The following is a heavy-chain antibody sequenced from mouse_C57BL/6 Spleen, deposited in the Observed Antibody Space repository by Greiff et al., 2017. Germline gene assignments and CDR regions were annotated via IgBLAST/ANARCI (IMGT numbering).Heavy chain of an antibody. D-gene: IGHD3-1*01. J-gene: IGHJ3*01. V-gene: IGHV1-64*01. Sequence: VQLQQPGAELVKPGASVKLSCKASGYTFTSYWMHWVKQRPGQGLEWIGMIHPKSGSTNYNEKFKSKATLTVDKSSSTAYMQLSSLTSEDSAVYYCARSGGSAWFAYWGQGTLVTVSA. CDR2: IHPKSGST. CDR1: GYTFTSYW. CDR3: ARSGGSAWFAY.